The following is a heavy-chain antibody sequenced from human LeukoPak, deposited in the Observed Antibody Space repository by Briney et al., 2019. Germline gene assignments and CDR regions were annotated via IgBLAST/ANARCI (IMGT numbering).Heavy chain of an antibody. D-gene: IGHD6-19*01. J-gene: IGHJ4*02. CDR3: VRISTAVAGADY. V-gene: IGHV3-74*01. CDR2: INSDGTTT. CDR1: GFTFSTYW. Sequence: PGGSLRLSCAASGFTFSTYWMHWVRQAPGKGLVWVSRINSDGTTTNYADSVKGRFTISRDNAKNTLYLQMNSLRAEDTAVYYCVRISTAVAGADYWGQGTLVTVSS.